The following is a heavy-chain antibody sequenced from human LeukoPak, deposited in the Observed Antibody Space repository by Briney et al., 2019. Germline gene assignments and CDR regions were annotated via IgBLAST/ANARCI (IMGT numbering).Heavy chain of an antibody. CDR2: TYFRSKWYN. V-gene: IGHV6-1*01. CDR3: ARAYSSSWYFNWFDP. J-gene: IGHJ5*02. CDR1: GDSVSSNSAA. D-gene: IGHD6-13*01. Sequence: SQTLSLTCAISGDSVSSNSAAWNWIRQSPSRGLEWLGRTYFRSKWYNGYAVSVKSRITINPDTSKNQFSLKLSSVTAADTAVYYCARAYSSSWYFNWFDPWGQGTLVTVSS.